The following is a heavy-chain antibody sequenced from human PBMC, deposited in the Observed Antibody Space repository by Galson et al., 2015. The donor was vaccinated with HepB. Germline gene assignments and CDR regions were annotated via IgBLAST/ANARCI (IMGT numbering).Heavy chain of an antibody. J-gene: IGHJ4*02. Sequence: TLSLTCTVSGGSISSYYWSWIRQPPGKGLEWIGYIYYSGSTNYNPSLKSRVTISVDTSKNQFSLKLSSVTAADTAVYYCARDAGYSSSWYHFDYWGQGTLVTVS. CDR2: IYYSGST. CDR1: GGSISSYY. CDR3: ARDAGYSSSWYHFDY. D-gene: IGHD6-13*01. V-gene: IGHV4-59*01.